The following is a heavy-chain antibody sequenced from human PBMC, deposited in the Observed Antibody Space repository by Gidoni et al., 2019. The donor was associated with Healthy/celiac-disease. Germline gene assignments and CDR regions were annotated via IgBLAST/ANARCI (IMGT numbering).Heavy chain of an antibody. Sequence: EVQLVESGGGLVQPGRSLRLSCAASGFTFDDYAMHWVRQAPGKGLEWVSGISWNSGSIGYADSVKGRFTISRDNAKNSLYLQMNSLRAEDTALYYRAKGTDAFDIWGQGTMVTVSS. V-gene: IGHV3-9*01. CDR2: ISWNSGSI. J-gene: IGHJ3*02. CDR3: AKGTDAFDI. CDR1: GFTFDDYA.